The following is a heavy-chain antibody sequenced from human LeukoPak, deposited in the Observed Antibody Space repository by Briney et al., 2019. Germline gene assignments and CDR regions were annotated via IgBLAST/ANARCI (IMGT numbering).Heavy chain of an antibody. D-gene: IGHD3-10*01. V-gene: IGHV4-34*01. CDR1: GGSFSGYY. CDR3: ARGTSITMARGAIKLSY. J-gene: IGHJ4*02. Sequence: PSETLSLTCAVYGGSFSGYYWSWIRQPPGKGLEWIGESNHSGSTNYNPSLKSRVTILVDTSKNQFSLKLRSVTAADTAVYYCARGTSITMARGAIKLSYWGQGTLVTVSS. CDR2: SNHSGST.